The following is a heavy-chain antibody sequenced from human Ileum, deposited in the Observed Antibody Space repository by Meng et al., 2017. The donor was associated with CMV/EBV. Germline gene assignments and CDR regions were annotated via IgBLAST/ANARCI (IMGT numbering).Heavy chain of an antibody. CDR1: GGTFSSYA. J-gene: IGHJ4*02. CDR2: IIPILGIA. D-gene: IGHD3-22*01. Sequence: SGGTFSSYAISWVRQAPGQGLEWMGGIIPILGIANYAQKFQGRVTITADKSTSTAYMELSSLRSEDTAVYYCARGDFLNDSSGYFPYWGQGTLVTVSS. V-gene: IGHV1-69*10. CDR3: ARGDFLNDSSGYFPY.